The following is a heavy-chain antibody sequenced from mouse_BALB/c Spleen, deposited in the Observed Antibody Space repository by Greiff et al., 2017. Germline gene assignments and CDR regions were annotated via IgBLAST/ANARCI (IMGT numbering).Heavy chain of an antibody. Sequence: VQLQQPGAELVRPGASVKLSCKASGYTFTSYWINWVKQRPGQGLEWIGNIYPSDSYTNYNQKFKDKATLTVDKSSSTAYMQLSSPTSEDSAVYYCTRYGGYYNYFDYWGQGTTLTVSS. CDR2: IYPSDSYT. CDR3: TRYGGYYNYFDY. CDR1: GYTFTSYW. D-gene: IGHD2-3*01. V-gene: IGHV1-69*02. J-gene: IGHJ2*01.